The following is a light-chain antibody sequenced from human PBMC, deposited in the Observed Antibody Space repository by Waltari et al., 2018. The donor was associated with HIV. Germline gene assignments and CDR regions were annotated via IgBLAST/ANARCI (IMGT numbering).Light chain of an antibody. CDR2: WAT. J-gene: IGKJ2*01. V-gene: IGKV4-1*01. CDR3: QQYFTNPRT. Sequence: DIVMTQQPESLTVSLGARATINCKSRQSLLLSSTGKNFLSWYQLRPGQPPKLLLSWATSRETVVPERFGRTASGTNFTLTIDNFQAEDVAIYYCQQYFTNPRTFGQGTELQI. CDR1: QSLLLSSTGKNF.